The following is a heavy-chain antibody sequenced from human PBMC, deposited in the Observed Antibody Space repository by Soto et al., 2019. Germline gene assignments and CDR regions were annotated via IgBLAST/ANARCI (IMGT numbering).Heavy chain of an antibody. Sequence: EVQLVESGGGLVKPGGSLRLSCAASGFTFSTYSMNWVRQAPGKGLEWVSSISSSSSYIYYADSVKGRFTISRDNAKNSLSLQMNSLRAEDTAVYYCARVTTTMTTSGDYWGQGTLVTVSS. D-gene: IGHD4-17*01. CDR1: GFTFSTYS. J-gene: IGHJ4*02. CDR2: ISSSSSYI. CDR3: ARVTTTMTTSGDY. V-gene: IGHV3-21*01.